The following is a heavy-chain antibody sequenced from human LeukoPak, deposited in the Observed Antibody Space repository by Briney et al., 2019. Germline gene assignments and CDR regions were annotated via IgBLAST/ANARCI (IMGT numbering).Heavy chain of an antibody. CDR3: AREGSSGSGDF. Sequence: GGSLRLSCAASEFSVGSNYMTWVRQAPGKGLEWVSLIYSGGSTYYADSVKGRFTISRDNAKNSLFLQMNSLTVDDTAIYYCAREGSSGSGDFWGQGTLVSVSS. CDR2: IYSGGST. D-gene: IGHD3-22*01. CDR1: EFSVGSNY. J-gene: IGHJ4*02. V-gene: IGHV3-66*01.